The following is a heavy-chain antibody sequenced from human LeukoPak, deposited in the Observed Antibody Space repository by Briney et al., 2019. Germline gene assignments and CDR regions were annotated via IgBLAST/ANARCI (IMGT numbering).Heavy chain of an antibody. CDR2: ISYDGRNK. Sequence: PGGSLRLSCAASGFTFSSYGMHWVRQAPGKGLEWVAVISYDGRNKYYADSVKGRFTISRDNSKNTLYLQMNSLRPEDTAVYYCARDDSPERGYNYGCEFDYWGQGTLVTVSS. CDR1: GFTFSSYG. V-gene: IGHV3-30*03. CDR3: ARDDSPERGYNYGCEFDY. J-gene: IGHJ4*02. D-gene: IGHD5-18*01.